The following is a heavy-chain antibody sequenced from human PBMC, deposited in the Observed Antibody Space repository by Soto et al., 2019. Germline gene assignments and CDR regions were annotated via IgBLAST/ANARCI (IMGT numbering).Heavy chain of an antibody. V-gene: IGHV3-21*01. J-gene: IGHJ6*03. CDR2: ISSSSSYI. CDR3: ARVLAVFGEMFYYYYYLAV. D-gene: IGHD3-10*02. CDR1: EGTISSYS. Sequence: RDPWRVAEGTISSYSMNWISKTPGKGLEWVSSISSSSSYIYYADSVKGRFTISRDNAKNSLYLQMNSLRAEDTAVYYCARVLAVFGEMFYYYYYLAVWGKGTTVTVSS.